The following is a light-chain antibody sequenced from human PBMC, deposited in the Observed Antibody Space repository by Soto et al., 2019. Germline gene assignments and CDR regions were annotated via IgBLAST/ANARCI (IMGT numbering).Light chain of an antibody. J-gene: IGLJ1*01. Sequence: QSVLTQPPSASGTPGQRVTISCSGSSSNIGRNTVDWYQQHPDKAPELIIYDVSNRPSGVSTRFSGSKSGNTASLTISGLQAEDEADYYCSSYTSTSPYVFRTGTKVPGL. CDR1: SSNIGRNT. CDR2: DVS. CDR3: SSYTSTSPYV. V-gene: IGLV2-14*03.